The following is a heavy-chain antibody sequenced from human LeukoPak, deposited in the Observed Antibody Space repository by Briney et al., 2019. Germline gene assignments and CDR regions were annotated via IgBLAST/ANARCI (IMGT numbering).Heavy chain of an antibody. V-gene: IGHV3-23*01. CDR2: VTGRGDET. Sequence: GGSLRLSCAASGFTFSGYAGGWVRQAPGKGLEWVSSVTGRGDETHYADSVKGRFTISRDNSRNTLYLQMSSLRAEDTALYYCVKRHDSNGPTGYFDSWGQGTLVTVSS. D-gene: IGHD3-22*01. CDR1: GFTFSGYA. J-gene: IGHJ4*02. CDR3: VKRHDSNGPTGYFDS.